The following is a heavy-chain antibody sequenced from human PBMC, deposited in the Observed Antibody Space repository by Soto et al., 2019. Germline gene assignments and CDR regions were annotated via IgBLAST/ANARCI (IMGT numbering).Heavy chain of an antibody. CDR1: GYTFTSYY. D-gene: IGHD2-2*01. CDR2: INPSGGST. V-gene: IGHV1-46*01. Sequence: ASVKVSCRASGYTFTSYYMHWVRQAPGQGLEWMGIINPSGGSTSYAQKFQGRVTMTRDTSTSTVYMELSSLRSEDTAVYYCARVNVPAADFDYWGQGTLVTVSS. CDR3: ARVNVPAADFDY. J-gene: IGHJ4*02.